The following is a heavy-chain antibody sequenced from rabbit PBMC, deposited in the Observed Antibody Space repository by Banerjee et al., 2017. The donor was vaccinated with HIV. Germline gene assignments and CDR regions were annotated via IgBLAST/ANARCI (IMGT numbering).Heavy chain of an antibody. D-gene: IGHD1-1*01. J-gene: IGHJ4*01. CDR1: GFSFSSSYY. CDR3: ARAGGFEKYFNL. Sequence: QEQLVESGGGLVQPEGSLTLTCTASGFSFSSSYYMCWVRQAPGKGLEWIACIYTSGGTTYYANWAKGRFTISKTSSTTVTLQMTSLTAADTATYFCARAGGFEKYFNLWGQGTLVTVS. CDR2: IYTSGGTT. V-gene: IGHV1S45*01.